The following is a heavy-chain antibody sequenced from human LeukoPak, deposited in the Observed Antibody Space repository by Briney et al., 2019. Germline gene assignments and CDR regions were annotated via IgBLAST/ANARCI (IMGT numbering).Heavy chain of an antibody. J-gene: IGHJ4*02. CDR3: AVEVRGVGFFDY. Sequence: SETLSLTCVVSGYSITSGYYWSWIRQPAGKGLEWIGRIYTTGSTYYNHFLKSRVTMAVDTSKNQFSLRLSSVTAADTAVYYCAVEVRGVGFFDYWGQGTLVTVSS. V-gene: IGHV4-4*07. CDR2: IYTTGST. CDR1: GYSITSGYY. D-gene: IGHD2-15*01.